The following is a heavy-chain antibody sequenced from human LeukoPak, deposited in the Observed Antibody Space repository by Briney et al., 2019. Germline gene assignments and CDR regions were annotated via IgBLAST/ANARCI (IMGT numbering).Heavy chain of an antibody. V-gene: IGHV3-23*01. D-gene: IGHD6-6*01. J-gene: IGHJ6*02. Sequence: GGSLRLSCAASGFTFSSYAMSWVRQAPGKGLEWVSAISGSGGSTYYADSVKGRFTISRDNSKNTLYLQMNSLRAEDTAVYYCAKSMYSSSGVYYYGMDVWGQGTTVTVSS. CDR3: AKSMYSSSGVYYYGMDV. CDR1: GFTFSSYA. CDR2: ISGSGGST.